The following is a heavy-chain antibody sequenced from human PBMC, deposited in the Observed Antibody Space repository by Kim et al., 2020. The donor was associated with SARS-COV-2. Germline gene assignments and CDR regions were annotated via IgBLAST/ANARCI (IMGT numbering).Heavy chain of an antibody. D-gene: IGHD3-10*01. Sequence: GGSLRLSCGASGFTFTSHDLQWVRQAPGKGPEWISGVSGSGNREFYAESVKGRFTISRDNSKNTVYLQLNILRAEDTAIYYCVRQVAGSNFDVWGQGT. J-gene: IGHJ3*01. CDR1: GFTFTSHD. CDR3: VRQVAGSNFDV. V-gene: IGHV3-23*01. CDR2: VSGSGNRE.